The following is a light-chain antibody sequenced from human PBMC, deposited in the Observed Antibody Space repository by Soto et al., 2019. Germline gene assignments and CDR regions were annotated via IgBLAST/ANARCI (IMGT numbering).Light chain of an antibody. V-gene: IGKV1-5*03. CDR3: QQSNSSPPT. Sequence: DIQMTQSPSTLSGSVGDRVTITCRASQTISSWLAWYQQKPGKAPKLLIYKASTLKSGVPSRFSGSGTGTEFTLTISSLQPEDFATYFCQQSNSSPPTFGGGTKVDIK. CDR1: QTISSW. CDR2: KAS. J-gene: IGKJ4*01.